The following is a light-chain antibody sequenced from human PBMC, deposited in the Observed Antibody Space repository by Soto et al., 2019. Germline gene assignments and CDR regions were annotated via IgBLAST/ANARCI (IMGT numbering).Light chain of an antibody. V-gene: IGLV2-14*03. CDR2: HVS. CDR1: SSDVGAYNY. CDR3: SSFTSSSSYV. Sequence: QSALTQPASVSGSPGQSITISCTGTSSDVGAYNYVSWYQQHPGRAPHLIIYHVSNRPSGVSNRFSGSKSDNTASLTISGLQAEDEADYYCSSFTSSSSYVFGPGTKLTVL. J-gene: IGLJ1*01.